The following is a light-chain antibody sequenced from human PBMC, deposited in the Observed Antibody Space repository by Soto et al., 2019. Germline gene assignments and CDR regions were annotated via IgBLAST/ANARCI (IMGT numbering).Light chain of an antibody. CDR1: QSISSY. CDR3: QQGYSTHWK. V-gene: IGKV1-39*01. CDR2: AAS. Sequence: DIQMTQSPSSLSASVGDRVTITCRASQSISSYLHWYQQKPGKAPKLLIYAASNLQSGVPSRFSASGSGTDFTLTLNRLQPEDFATYYCQQGYSTHWKFGQGTQVEIK. J-gene: IGKJ1*01.